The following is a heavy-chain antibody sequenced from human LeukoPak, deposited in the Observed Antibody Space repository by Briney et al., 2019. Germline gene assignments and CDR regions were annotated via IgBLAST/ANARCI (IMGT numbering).Heavy chain of an antibody. D-gene: IGHD3-10*01. J-gene: IGHJ6*02. Sequence: GGSLRLSCAASGFTFSNYAMSWVRQAPGKGLEWVSAISASAGSTYYADSVKGRFTISRDNAKDTLFLQMTSLRVEDTAVYSCASLLTPYHGSGGGGVDVWGQGTTVTVSS. V-gene: IGHV3-23*01. CDR3: ASLLTPYHGSGGGGVDV. CDR2: ISASAGST. CDR1: GFTFSNYA.